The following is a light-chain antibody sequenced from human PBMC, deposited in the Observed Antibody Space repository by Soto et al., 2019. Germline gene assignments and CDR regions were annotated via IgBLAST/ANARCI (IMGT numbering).Light chain of an antibody. V-gene: IGKV3-11*01. J-gene: IGKJ4*01. CDR2: DVS. Sequence: EIVLTQSPATLSLSPGERATLPCRASLSVSTSLARNQQRRGQATRLLIYDVSNRAAGVPARFSGSGSGTDFTISISKLEPADCAIYYCQERSTWPRLTFGGGTKVEIK. CDR3: QERSTWPRLT. CDR1: LSVSTS.